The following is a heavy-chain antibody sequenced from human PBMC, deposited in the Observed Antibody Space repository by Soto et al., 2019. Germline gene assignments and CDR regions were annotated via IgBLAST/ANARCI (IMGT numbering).Heavy chain of an antibody. CDR3: ATLPIYRIAAAGSLNAGHSGSESYYYGMDV. Sequence: PGDSLKVSCKGSGYSFTSYWISWVRQMPGKGLEWMGRIDPSDSYTNYSPSFQGHVTISADKSISTAYLQWSSLKASDTAMYYCATLPIYRIAAAGSLNAGHSGSESYYYGMDVWGQGTTVTVSS. CDR2: IDPSDSYT. CDR1: GYSFTSYW. J-gene: IGHJ6*02. V-gene: IGHV5-10-1*01. D-gene: IGHD6-13*01.